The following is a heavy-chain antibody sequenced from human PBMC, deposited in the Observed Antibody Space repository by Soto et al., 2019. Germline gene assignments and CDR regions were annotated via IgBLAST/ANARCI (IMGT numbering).Heavy chain of an antibody. CDR2: ISYDGSNK. CDR3: AKDRALLVTPLYYYYGMDV. V-gene: IGHV3-30*18. Sequence: SLRLSCAASGFTFSSYGMHGVRQAPGKGLEWVAVISYDGSNKYYADSVKGRFTISRDNSKNTLYLQMNSLRAEDTAVYYCAKDRALLVTPLYYYYGMDVWGQGTTVTVSS. J-gene: IGHJ6*02. D-gene: IGHD3-9*01. CDR1: GFTFSSYG.